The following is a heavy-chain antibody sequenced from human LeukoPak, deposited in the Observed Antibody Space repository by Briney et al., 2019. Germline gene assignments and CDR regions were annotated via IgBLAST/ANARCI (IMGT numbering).Heavy chain of an antibody. CDR1: GGSFSGYY. CDR3: ARAQRLPPSWFDP. V-gene: IGHV4-34*01. CDR2: INHNGGT. Sequence: SETLSLTCAVYGGSFSGYYWSWIRQPPGKGLEWIGEINHNGGTNYNPSLKSRVTISVDTSKNQFSLKLSSVTAADTAVYYCARAQRLPPSWFDPWGQGTLVTVSS. J-gene: IGHJ5*02.